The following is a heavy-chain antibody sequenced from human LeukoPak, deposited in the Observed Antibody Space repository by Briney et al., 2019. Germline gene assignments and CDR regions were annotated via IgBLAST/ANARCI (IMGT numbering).Heavy chain of an antibody. CDR1: GFTVSSNY. J-gene: IGHJ3*02. V-gene: IGHV3-53*01. CDR3: ARETGYYDSSGYAFDI. CDR2: IYSGGST. D-gene: IGHD3-22*01. Sequence: PGGSLRLSCAASGFTVSSNYMSWVRQAPGKGLEWVSVIYSGGSTYYADSVKGRFTISRDNSKNTLYLQMNSLKAEDTAVYYCARETGYYDSSGYAFDIWGRGTMVTVSS.